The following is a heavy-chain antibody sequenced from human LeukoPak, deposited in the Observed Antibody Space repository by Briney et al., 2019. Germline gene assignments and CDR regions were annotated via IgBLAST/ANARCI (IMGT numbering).Heavy chain of an antibody. CDR2: ISAYNGNT. D-gene: IGHD6-13*01. CDR3: ARVVGLTGYSSTWYSGYYYYMDV. CDR1: GYTFTSYG. J-gene: IGHJ6*03. Sequence: ASVKVSCKASGYTFTSYGISWVRQAPGQGLEWMGWISAYNGNTNYAQKLQGRVTMTTDTSTSTAYMELRSLRSDDTAVYYCARVVGLTGYSSTWYSGYYYYMDVWGKGTTVTVSS. V-gene: IGHV1-18*01.